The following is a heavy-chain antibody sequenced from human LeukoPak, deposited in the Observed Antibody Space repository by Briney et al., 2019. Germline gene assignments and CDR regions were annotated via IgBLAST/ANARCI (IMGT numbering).Heavy chain of an antibody. V-gene: IGHV4-34*01. CDR1: GGSFSGYY. CDR3: ARAPYSSSWYYFDY. Sequence: SETLSLTCAVYGGSFSGYYWSWVRQPPGKGLEWIGEINHSGSTNYNPSLKSRVTISVDTSKNQFSLKLSSVTAADTAVYYCARAPYSSSWYYFDYWGQGTLVTVSS. J-gene: IGHJ4*02. CDR2: INHSGST. D-gene: IGHD6-13*01.